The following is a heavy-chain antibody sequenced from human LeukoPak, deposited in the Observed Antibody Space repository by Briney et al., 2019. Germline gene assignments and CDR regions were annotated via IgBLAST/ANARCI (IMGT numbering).Heavy chain of an antibody. D-gene: IGHD2-2*01. CDR3: AKDPDIVVVPAAPYGMDV. CDR2: ISGSGGST. Sequence: PSGGSLRLSCAASGFTFSSYAMSWVRQAPGKGLEWVSAISGSGGSTYYADSVKGRFTISRDNSKNTLYLQMNSLRAEDTAVYYCAKDPDIVVVPAAPYGMDVWGQGTTVTVSS. CDR1: GFTFSSYA. V-gene: IGHV3-23*01. J-gene: IGHJ6*02.